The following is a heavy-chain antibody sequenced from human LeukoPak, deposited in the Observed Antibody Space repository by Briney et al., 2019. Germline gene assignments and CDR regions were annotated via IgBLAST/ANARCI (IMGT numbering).Heavy chain of an antibody. D-gene: IGHD1-26*01. CDR1: GFTFSSYE. CDR2: ISSSGNTI. CDR3: ARDRSGSYPYYFDY. Sequence: QPGGSLRLSCAASGFTFSSYEMNWVRQAPGKGLEWVSYISSSGNTIYYADSVKGRFTISRDNAENSLYLQMNNLRADDTAVYYCARDRSGSYPYYFDYWGQGTLVTVSS. V-gene: IGHV3-48*03. J-gene: IGHJ4*02.